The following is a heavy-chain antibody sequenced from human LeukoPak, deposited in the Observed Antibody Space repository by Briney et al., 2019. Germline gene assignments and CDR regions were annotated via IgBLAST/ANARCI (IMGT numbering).Heavy chain of an antibody. Sequence: GASVKVSCKASGYTFTSYDINWVRQATGQGLEWMGWMNPNSGNTGYAQKFQGRVTMTRNTSISTAYMELSSLRSEDTAVYYCARAPYDSAAFDIWGQGTMVTVSS. D-gene: IGHD3-22*01. CDR2: MNPNSGNT. J-gene: IGHJ3*02. CDR1: GYTFTSYD. CDR3: ARAPYDSAAFDI. V-gene: IGHV1-8*01.